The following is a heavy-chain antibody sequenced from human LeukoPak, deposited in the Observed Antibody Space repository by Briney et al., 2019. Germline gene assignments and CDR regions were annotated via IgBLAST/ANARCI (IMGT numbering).Heavy chain of an antibody. D-gene: IGHD3-10*01. CDR2: IFASGST. Sequence: SETLSLTCTVSGASISSGSYYWNWIRQPAGKGLEWIGRIFASGSTNYNPSLKSRVTISVDTSKNQFSLKLSSVTAADTAVYYCARGGLFGELGGWGQGTLVTVSS. CDR1: GASISSGSYY. V-gene: IGHV4-61*02. J-gene: IGHJ4*02. CDR3: ARGGLFGELGG.